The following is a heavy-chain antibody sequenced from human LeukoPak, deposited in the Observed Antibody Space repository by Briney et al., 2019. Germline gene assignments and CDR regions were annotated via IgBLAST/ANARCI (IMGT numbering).Heavy chain of an antibody. J-gene: IGHJ5*02. CDR3: ARGVAAAGSRSWFDP. V-gene: IGHV4-34*01. D-gene: IGHD6-13*01. Sequence: SETLSLTCAVYGGSFSGYYWSWIRQPPGKGLEWIGEINHSGSTSYNPSLKSRVTISVDTSKNQFSLKLSSVTAADTAVYYCARGVAAAGSRSWFDPWGQGTLVTVSS. CDR1: GGSFSGYY. CDR2: INHSGST.